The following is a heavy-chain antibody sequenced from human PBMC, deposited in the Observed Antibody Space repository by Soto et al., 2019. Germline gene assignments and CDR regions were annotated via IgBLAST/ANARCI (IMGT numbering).Heavy chain of an antibody. CDR3: ARTPSETGEYWFDP. D-gene: IGHD7-27*01. CDR2: ISSSSSYT. CDR1: GFTFSDYY. V-gene: IGHV3-11*05. J-gene: IGHJ5*02. Sequence: QVQLVESGGGLVKPGGSLRLSCAASGFTFSDYYMSWIRQAPGKGLEWVSYISSSSSYTNYADSVKGRFTISRDNAKNSLYLQMNSLRAEDTAVYYCARTPSETGEYWFDPWGQGTLVTVSS.